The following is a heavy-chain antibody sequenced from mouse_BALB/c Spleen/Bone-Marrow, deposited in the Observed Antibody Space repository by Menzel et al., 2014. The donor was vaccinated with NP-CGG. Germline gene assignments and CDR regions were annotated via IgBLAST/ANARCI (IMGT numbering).Heavy chain of an antibody. V-gene: IGHV1-9*01. J-gene: IGHJ3*01. CDR3: ARLDLFAY. CDR1: GYTFSSYW. Sequence: VKLQESGAELMKPGVSVKISCKATGYTFSSYWIEWLNQRPGHGLGWIGEILPESGRANYNEKFKGKATFTADTSSNTAYLQLSSLTSEDTAVYYCARLDLFAYWGQGTLVTVSA. CDR2: ILPESGRA.